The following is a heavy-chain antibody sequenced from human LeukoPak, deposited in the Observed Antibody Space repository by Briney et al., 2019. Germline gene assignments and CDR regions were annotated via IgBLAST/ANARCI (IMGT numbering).Heavy chain of an antibody. CDR2: IKRQVYGGTA. CDR3: ARESYQTPPSQPHHYYFDY. V-gene: IGHV3-49*03. D-gene: IGHD2-2*01. CDR1: GFTFADYA. Sequence: GGSLRLSCTASGFTFADYALSWFRQAPGERLEWVGFIKRQVYGGTAEYAASVKGRFTISRDDSKSVAYLQMNSLKTEDTAVYYCARESYQTPPSQPHHYYFDYWGQGTLVTVSS. J-gene: IGHJ4*02.